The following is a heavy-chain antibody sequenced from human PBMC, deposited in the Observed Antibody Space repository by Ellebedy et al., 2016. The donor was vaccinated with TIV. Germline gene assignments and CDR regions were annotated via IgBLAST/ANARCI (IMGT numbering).Heavy chain of an antibody. Sequence: GESLKISXAGSGFSFDSYEMNWVRQAPGRGLEWVSGISGSGDRTYYADSVKGRFTISRDNSKNTLYLQMNSLRAEDTALYYCANLALLVIPSFYNYGMDVWGQGTRVTVSS. CDR1: GFSFDSYE. J-gene: IGHJ6*02. V-gene: IGHV3-23*01. D-gene: IGHD3-22*01. CDR3: ANLALLVIPSFYNYGMDV. CDR2: ISGSGDRT.